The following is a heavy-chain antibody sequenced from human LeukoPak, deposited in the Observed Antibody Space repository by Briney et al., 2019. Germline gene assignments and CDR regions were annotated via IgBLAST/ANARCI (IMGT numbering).Heavy chain of an antibody. V-gene: IGHV3-23*01. CDR2: IGGSNGIT. CDR3: ARNENSGWGYFDY. CDR1: GFTFSSYA. J-gene: IGHJ4*02. Sequence: GGSLRLSCAASGFTFSSYAMNWVRQAPGKGLEWVSAIGGSNGITFYVGSVKGRFTISRDNSKDTLYLQMNSLRAEDTAVYYCARNENSGWGYFDYWGQGTLVTVSS. D-gene: IGHD5-12*01.